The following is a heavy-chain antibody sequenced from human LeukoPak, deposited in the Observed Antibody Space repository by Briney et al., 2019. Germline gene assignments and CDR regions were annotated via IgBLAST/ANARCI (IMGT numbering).Heavy chain of an antibody. CDR2: INHSGST. V-gene: IGHV4-34*01. CDR1: GGSFSGYY. D-gene: IGHD3/OR15-3a*01. Sequence: KSSETLSLTCAVYGGSFSGYYWSWIRQLPGKGLEWIGEINHSGSTNYNPSLKSRVTISVDTSKNQFSLKLSSVTAADTAVYYCARTWTFDYWGQGTLVTVSS. CDR3: ARTWTFDY. J-gene: IGHJ4*02.